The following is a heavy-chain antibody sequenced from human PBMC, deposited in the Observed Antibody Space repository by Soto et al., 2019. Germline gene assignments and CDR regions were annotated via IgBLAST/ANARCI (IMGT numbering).Heavy chain of an antibody. Sequence: ASVKVSCKASGYTFTIYAMHWVRQAPGQRLEWMGWINAGNGNTKYSQKFQGRVTITRDTSASTAYMGLSSLRSEDTAAYYCARPRKLCSGGSCYTSYYYGMDVWGQGTTVTVSS. V-gene: IGHV1-3*01. CDR3: ARPRKLCSGGSCYTSYYYGMDV. CDR2: INAGNGNT. CDR1: GYTFTIYA. J-gene: IGHJ6*02. D-gene: IGHD2-15*01.